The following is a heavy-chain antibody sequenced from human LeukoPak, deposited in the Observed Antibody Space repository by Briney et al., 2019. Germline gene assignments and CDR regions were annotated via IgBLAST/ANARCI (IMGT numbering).Heavy chain of an antibody. J-gene: IGHJ4*02. CDR2: IYSGGST. CDR1: GFTVSSNY. D-gene: IGHD2-15*01. Sequence: GGSLRLSCAASGFTVSSNYMSWVRQAPGKGLEWVSVIYSGGSTYYADSVKGRFTISRGNSKNTLYLQMNSLRAEDTAVYYCARVGRYCSGGSCYYFDYWGQGTLVTVSS. V-gene: IGHV3-53*01. CDR3: ARVGRYCSGGSCYYFDY.